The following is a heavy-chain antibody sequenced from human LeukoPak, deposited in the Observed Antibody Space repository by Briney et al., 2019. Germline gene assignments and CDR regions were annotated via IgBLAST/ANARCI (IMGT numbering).Heavy chain of an antibody. CDR3: TRDMIRGIPDYIDY. Sequence: GRFQRLSCAATGFRFSSYDMHWVRQAPGKGLEWVAAISAEGDIQIYLDSVMGRFTFSRDNSKSTLYLQMNSLRIEDTGFYYCTRDMIRGIPDYIDYWGQGTLVTVSS. CDR2: ISAEGDIQ. D-gene: IGHD3-10*01. CDR1: GFRFSSYD. V-gene: IGHV3-30-3*01. J-gene: IGHJ4*02.